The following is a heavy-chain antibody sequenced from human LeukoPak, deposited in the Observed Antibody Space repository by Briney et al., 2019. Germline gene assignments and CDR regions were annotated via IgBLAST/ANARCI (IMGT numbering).Heavy chain of an antibody. V-gene: IGHV3-48*01. CDR1: GFTFSSYS. CDR2: ISSSSRTI. J-gene: IGHJ4*02. Sequence: GGSLRLSCAASGFTFSSYSMNWVRQAPGKGLEWVSYISSSSRTIYYADSVKGRFTISRDNAKNSLYLQMSSLRAEDTAVYYCIVLAVAGTFGFDYWGQGTLVTVSS. CDR3: IVLAVAGTFGFDY. D-gene: IGHD6-19*01.